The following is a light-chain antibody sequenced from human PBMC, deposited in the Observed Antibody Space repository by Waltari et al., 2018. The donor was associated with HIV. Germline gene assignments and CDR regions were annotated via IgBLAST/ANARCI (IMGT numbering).Light chain of an antibody. CDR1: SSDVGSYNL. V-gene: IGLV2-23*02. J-gene: IGLJ2*01. CDR2: EVS. Sequence: QSALTQPASVSGSPGQSITISCTGTSSDVGSYNLVSWYQQHPGKAPKLMIYEVSKRPSGVSNRFSGSKSCNTASLTISGLQAEDEADYYCCSYAGSVVFGGGTKLTVL. CDR3: CSYAGSVV.